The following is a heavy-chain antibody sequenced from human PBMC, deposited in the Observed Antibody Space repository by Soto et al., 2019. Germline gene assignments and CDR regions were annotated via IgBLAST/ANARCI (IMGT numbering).Heavy chain of an antibody. CDR2: ISPYDGST. V-gene: IGHV1-46*01. Sequence: QVQLVQSGAEVKKPGASVKVSCKASGFTFTNYFFHWVRQAPRQGLEWMGIISPYDGSTNYAQSLQGRVTMTSDTSTSTVYMELSSLRSADTDVYYCARGDGRGSSGFYYYYGMDVWGHGTTVTVSS. CDR1: GFTFTNYF. D-gene: IGHD6-25*01. CDR3: ARGDGRGSSGFYYYYGMDV. J-gene: IGHJ6*02.